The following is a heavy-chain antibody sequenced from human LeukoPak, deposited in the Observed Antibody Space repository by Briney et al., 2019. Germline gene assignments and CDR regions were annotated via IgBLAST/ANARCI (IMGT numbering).Heavy chain of an antibody. V-gene: IGHV1-18*04. D-gene: IGHD3-3*01. CDR3: ARDWRGFDY. Sequence: VASVKVSCKASGYTFTGYYMHWVRRAPGQGLEWMGWISAYNGNTNYAQKLQGRVTMTTDTSTSTAYMELRSLRSDDTAVYYCARDWRGFDYWGQGTLVTVSS. CDR1: GYTFTGYY. CDR2: ISAYNGNT. J-gene: IGHJ4*02.